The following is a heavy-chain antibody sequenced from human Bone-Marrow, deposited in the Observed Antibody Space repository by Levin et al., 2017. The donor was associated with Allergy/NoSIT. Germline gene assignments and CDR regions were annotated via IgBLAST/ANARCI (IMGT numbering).Heavy chain of an antibody. V-gene: IGHV3-9*01. D-gene: IGHD6-19*01. CDR1: GFTFDDYA. J-gene: IGHJ6*02. CDR2: ISWNSGSI. Sequence: SLKISCAASGFTFDDYAMHWVRQAPGKGLEWVSGISWNSGSIGYADSVKGRFTISRDNAKNSLYLQMNSLRAEDTALYYCAKARMAVAGNGMDVWGQGTTVTVSS. CDR3: AKARMAVAGNGMDV.